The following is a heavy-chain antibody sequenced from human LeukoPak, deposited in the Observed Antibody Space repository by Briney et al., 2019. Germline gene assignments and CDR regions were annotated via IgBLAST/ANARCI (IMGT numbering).Heavy chain of an antibody. CDR3: VRSFRDGYNFIDY. Sequence: SETLSLTCTVSGGSVSSSKYYWGWIRQPPGRALEWIGNIYYTGSTYCNPSLKSRVTVSVDTSKNQFSLRLNSVTAADTAVYYCVRSFRDGYNFIDYWGQGTLVTVSS. D-gene: IGHD5-24*01. J-gene: IGHJ4*02. CDR2: IYYTGST. CDR1: GGSVSSSKYY. V-gene: IGHV4-39*01.